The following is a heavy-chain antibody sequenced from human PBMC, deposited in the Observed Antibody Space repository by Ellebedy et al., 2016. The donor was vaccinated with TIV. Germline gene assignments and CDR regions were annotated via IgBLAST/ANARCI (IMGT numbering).Heavy chain of an antibody. D-gene: IGHD2-21*02. CDR3: ARGGGCGSGDCWAFDY. CDR2: LNSDGSNT. CDR1: GFTFNKYW. J-gene: IGHJ4*02. V-gene: IGHV3-74*01. Sequence: PGGSLRLSCAASGFTFNKYWMHWVRQTPGKGLVRVSRLNSDGSNTIYADSVKGRFTISRDNAKNMPYLEMNSLRAEDTAVYYCARGGGCGSGDCWAFDYWGQGTLVTVSS.